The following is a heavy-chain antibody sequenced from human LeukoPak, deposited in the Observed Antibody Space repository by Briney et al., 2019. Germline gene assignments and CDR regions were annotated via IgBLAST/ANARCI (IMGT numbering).Heavy chain of an antibody. CDR2: INLSGST. CDR3: ARVDSSSRWYFDL. CDR1: GASFSDYY. J-gene: IGHJ2*01. D-gene: IGHD6-6*01. V-gene: IGHV4-34*01. Sequence: PSETLSLTCAVYGASFSDYYWSWIRQPPGKGLEWIGEINLSGSTNYNPSLESRVTVSLDTSKNQFSLKLSSVTAADTAVYHCARVDSSSRWYFDLWGRGTLVTVSS.